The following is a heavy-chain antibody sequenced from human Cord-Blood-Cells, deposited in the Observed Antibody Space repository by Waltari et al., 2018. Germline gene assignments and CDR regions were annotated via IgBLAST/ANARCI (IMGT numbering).Heavy chain of an antibody. CDR1: GYTFPSHG. J-gene: IGHJ4*02. D-gene: IGHD3-22*01. CDR3: ARDFFGNAKVVHVY. CDR2: ISAYNGNT. Sequence: VQLVQSGAEVKKPGASVKVSCKASGYTFPSHGISWVRQAPGQGLAWMGWISAYNGNTNDAQKLQGRVTMTTDTSTSTAYMELRSLRSDDTAVYYCARDFFGNAKVVHVYWGQGTLVTVSS. V-gene: IGHV1-18*04.